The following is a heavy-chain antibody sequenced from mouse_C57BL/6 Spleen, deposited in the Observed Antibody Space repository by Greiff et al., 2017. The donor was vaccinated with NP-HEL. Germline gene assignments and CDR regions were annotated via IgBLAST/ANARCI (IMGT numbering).Heavy chain of an antibody. CDR2: INPSSGYT. J-gene: IGHJ3*01. D-gene: IGHD1-1*01. V-gene: IGHV1-4*01. Sequence: QVQLQQSGAELARPGASVKMSCKASGYTFTSYTMHWVKQRPGQGLEWIGYINPSSGYTKYNQKFKDKATLTADKSSSTAYMQLSSLTSEDSAVYYCARTTVVAKGWFAYWGQGTLVTVSA. CDR3: ARTTVVAKGWFAY. CDR1: GYTFTSYT.